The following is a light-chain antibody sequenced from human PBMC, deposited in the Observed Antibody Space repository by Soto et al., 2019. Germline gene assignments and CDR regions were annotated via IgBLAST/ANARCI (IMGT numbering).Light chain of an antibody. Sequence: EILLTQSPGTLSLSPGERATLSFRASQSVSNFLAWYQQKPGQAPRLLIYDASNRVTGIPARFSGRGSGTDFTLNISSLEREESAVYYCQQRPGHTFGQGTKLEIK. V-gene: IGKV3-11*01. J-gene: IGKJ2*01. CDR1: QSVSNF. CDR2: DAS. CDR3: QQRPGHT.